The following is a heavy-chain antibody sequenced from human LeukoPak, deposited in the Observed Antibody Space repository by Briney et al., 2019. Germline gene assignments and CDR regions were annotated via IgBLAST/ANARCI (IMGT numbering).Heavy chain of an antibody. CDR1: GFTLSNYD. Sequence: GGSLRLSCAASGFTLSNYDMNWVRQAPGKGLEWVSYISSSSNTIYYADSVKGRFTISRDNAKNSVHLQMNSLRDEDTAVYYCARSFDCWGQGTLVTVSS. V-gene: IGHV3-48*02. CDR3: ARSFDC. J-gene: IGHJ4*02. CDR2: ISSSSNTI.